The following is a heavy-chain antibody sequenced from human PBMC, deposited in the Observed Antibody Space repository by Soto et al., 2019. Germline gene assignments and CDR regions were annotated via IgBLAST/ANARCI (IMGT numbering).Heavy chain of an antibody. CDR3: TIPRGPMIRP. V-gene: IGHV5-51*01. CDR2: IYPGDSDT. D-gene: IGHD3-22*01. Sequence: GESLKISCKGSGYRFNSDWIGWVRQMPGKGLEYMGIIYPGDSDTRYSPSFQGQVTISADKSISTAYLQMNSLKTEDTAVYYCTIPRGPMIRPWGQGTLVTVSS. CDR1: GYRFNSDW. J-gene: IGHJ5*02.